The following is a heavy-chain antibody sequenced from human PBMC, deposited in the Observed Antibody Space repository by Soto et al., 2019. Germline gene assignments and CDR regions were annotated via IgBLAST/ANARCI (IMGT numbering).Heavy chain of an antibody. CDR3: ARVHNTVPQEVDY. CDR1: GFTVSSNY. J-gene: IGHJ4*02. V-gene: IGHV3-66*01. CDR2: IYSGGST. D-gene: IGHD4-17*01. Sequence: EVQLVESGGGLVQPGGSLRLSCAASGFTVSSNYMSWVRQAPGKGLEWVSVIYSGGSTYYADSVKGRFTISRDNSKNTLYLQMNSLRAEDTAVYYCARVHNTVPQEVDYWGQGTLVTVSS.